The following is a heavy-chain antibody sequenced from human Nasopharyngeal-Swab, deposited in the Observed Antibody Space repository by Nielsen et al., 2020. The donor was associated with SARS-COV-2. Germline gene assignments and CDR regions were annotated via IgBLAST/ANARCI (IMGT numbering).Heavy chain of an antibody. Sequence: GESLKISCAASGFTFSSYPMHWVRQAPGRGLDWVAVISYDGSNEYYADSVKGRFTISRDNSKNTLFLQMNSLRAEDTAVYYCGRDGSNKWGIKTDYWGQGTLVTVSS. CDR1: GFTFSSYP. D-gene: IGHD1-26*01. CDR3: GRDGSNKWGIKTDY. J-gene: IGHJ4*02. CDR2: ISYDGSNE. V-gene: IGHV3-30-3*01.